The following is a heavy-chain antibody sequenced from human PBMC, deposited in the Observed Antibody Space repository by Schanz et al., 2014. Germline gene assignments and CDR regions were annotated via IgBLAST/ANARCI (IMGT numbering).Heavy chain of an antibody. CDR3: AEEMARHCGQTNFYYYYGRDV. CDR2: IYYNGTNK. CDR1: GFNFSNYD. V-gene: IGHV3-30*18. J-gene: IGHJ6*02. Sequence: QVQLVESGGGVVQPGRSLRLSCAASGFNFSNYDIHWVRQAPGKGLEWVALIYYNGTNKYYADSEKGQFTISRDNCQNTLAMERNTLRTEITPFSHRAEEMARHCGQTNFYYYYGRDVWGQGTTVTVSS. D-gene: IGHD2-21*01.